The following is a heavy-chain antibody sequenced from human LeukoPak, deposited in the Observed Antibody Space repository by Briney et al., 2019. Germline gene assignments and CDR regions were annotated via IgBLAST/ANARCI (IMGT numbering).Heavy chain of an antibody. J-gene: IGHJ4*02. CDR3: ARHDYGGNSEVY. CDR1: GGSFSGYY. V-gene: IGHV4-38-2*01. CDR2: IYHSGST. D-gene: IGHD4-23*01. Sequence: SETLSLTCAVYGGSFSGYYWGWIRQPPGKGLEWIGSIYHSGSTYYNPSLKSRVTISVDTFKNRFSLKLSSVTAADTAVYYCARHDYGGNSEVYWGQGTLVTVSS.